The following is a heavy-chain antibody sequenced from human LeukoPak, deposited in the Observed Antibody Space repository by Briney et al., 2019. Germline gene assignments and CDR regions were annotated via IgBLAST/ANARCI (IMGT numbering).Heavy chain of an antibody. V-gene: IGHV3-30*04. D-gene: IGHD4-11*01. CDR1: GFTFSSYA. CDR3: ARDLDSDSPPGY. J-gene: IGHJ4*02. CDR2: ISYDGSNK. Sequence: PGGSLRLSCAASGFTFSSYAVHWVRQAPGKGLEWVAVISYDGSNKYYADSVKGRFTISRDNSKNTLYLQMNSLRAEDTAVYYCARDLDSDSPPGYWGQGTLVTVSS.